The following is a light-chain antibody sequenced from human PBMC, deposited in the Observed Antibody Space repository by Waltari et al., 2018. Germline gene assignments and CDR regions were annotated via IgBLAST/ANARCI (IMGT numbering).Light chain of an antibody. J-gene: IGLJ1*01. CDR3: SSYANTFHYV. V-gene: IGLV2-14*03. Sequence: QSALTQPASVSGSPGQSITLSCAGTSSDVGAYNYVSWYQQSQGRAPNLLIYDVSKWPSGVSNRFSGSKSGNTASLTISGLQAEDEADYFCSSYANTFHYVFGTGTKVTVL. CDR2: DVS. CDR1: SSDVGAYNY.